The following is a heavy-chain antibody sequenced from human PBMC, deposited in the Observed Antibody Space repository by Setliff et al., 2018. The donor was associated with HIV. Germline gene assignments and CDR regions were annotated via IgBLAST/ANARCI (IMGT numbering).Heavy chain of an antibody. CDR2: IYYSGST. D-gene: IGHD3-22*01. CDR1: GGSISSGDYY. V-gene: IGHV4-30-4*08. J-gene: IGHJ4*02. CDR3: ARERRYYDSSGDFDY. Sequence: SETLSLTCTVSGGSISSGDYYWSWIRQPPGKGLEWIGYIYYSGSTYYNPSLRSRVTISVDTSKNQFSLKLSSVTAADTAVYYCARERRYYDSSGDFDYWGQGTLVTVSS.